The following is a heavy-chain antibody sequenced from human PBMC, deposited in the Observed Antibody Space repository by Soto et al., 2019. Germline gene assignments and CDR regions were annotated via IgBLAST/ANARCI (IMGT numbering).Heavy chain of an antibody. CDR1: GGTFSSYA. CDR3: ARAMHNYDFWSGYYYTTYNWFDP. D-gene: IGHD3-3*01. CDR2: IVPIFGTA. V-gene: IGHV1-69*13. Sequence: SVKVSFKASGGTFSSYAISWVRQAPGQGLEWMGGIVPIFGTANYAQKFQGRVTITADESTSTAYMELSSLRSEDTAVYYCARAMHNYDFWSGYYYTTYNWFDPWG. J-gene: IGHJ5*02.